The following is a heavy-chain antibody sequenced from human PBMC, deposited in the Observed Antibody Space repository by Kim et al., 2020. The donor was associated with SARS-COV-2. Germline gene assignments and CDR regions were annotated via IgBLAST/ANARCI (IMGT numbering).Heavy chain of an antibody. Sequence: SETLSLTCAVYGGSFSGYYWSWIRQPPGKGLEWMGEINHSGSPTNNPSPKIRVPIPVDTPKNQSSLKLSSVTAADTAVYYCARGPYSPHDSSGRRAAYFDYWGQGTLVTVSS. D-gene: IGHD3-22*01. V-gene: IGHV4-34*01. CDR3: ARGPYSPHDSSGRRAAYFDY. J-gene: IGHJ4*02. CDR1: GGSFSGYY. CDR2: INHSGSP.